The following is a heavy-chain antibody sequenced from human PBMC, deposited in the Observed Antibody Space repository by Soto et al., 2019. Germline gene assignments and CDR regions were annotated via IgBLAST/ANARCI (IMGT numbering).Heavy chain of an antibody. CDR2: IYYSGST. CDR3: AREHSSSYYFDY. D-gene: IGHD6-6*01. CDR1: DGSISSYY. V-gene: IGHV4-59*01. J-gene: IGHJ4*02. Sequence: PSETLSLTCTVSDGSISSYYWSWIRQPPGKGLEWIGYIYYSGSTNYNPSLKSRVTISVDASKNQFSLKLSSVTAADTAVYYCAREHSSSYYFDYWGQGTLVTVSS.